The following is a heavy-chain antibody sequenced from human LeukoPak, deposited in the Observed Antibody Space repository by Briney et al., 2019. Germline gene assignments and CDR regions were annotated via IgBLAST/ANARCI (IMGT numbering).Heavy chain of an antibody. Sequence: GGAPRLFLVAFGFTFSRYGMHLVRPAPGKGAGGVAYIRYDGSDRYYADSVKGRFTISRDNSKNTLYLQMNSLRAEDMALYYCAKDIGDWGYYFDFWGQGTLVAVSS. CDR3: AKDIGDWGYYFDF. J-gene: IGHJ4*02. V-gene: IGHV3-30*02. CDR1: GFTFSRYG. CDR2: IRYDGSDR. D-gene: IGHD3-10*01.